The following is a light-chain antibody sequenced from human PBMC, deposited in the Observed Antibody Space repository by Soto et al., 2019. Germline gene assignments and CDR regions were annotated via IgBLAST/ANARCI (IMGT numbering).Light chain of an antibody. CDR1: QNVLYSSNKNY. Sequence: DIVMTQSPDSLAVSLGERATINCTSSQNVLYSSNKNYLAWFQQKPGQPPKLLIYWASTRASGVPDRFSGSGSGTDFTLTISSLQAEDVAVYYCQQYYSTPWTFGQGTKVEIK. V-gene: IGKV4-1*01. J-gene: IGKJ1*01. CDR3: QQYYSTPWT. CDR2: WAS.